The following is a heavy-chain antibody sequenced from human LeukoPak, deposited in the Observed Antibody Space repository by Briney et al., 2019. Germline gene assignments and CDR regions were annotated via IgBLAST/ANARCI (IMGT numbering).Heavy chain of an antibody. J-gene: IGHJ6*03. V-gene: IGHV3-74*01. CDR1: GFTFSSYW. CDR3: ARADCGGDCYYYYYYYMDV. D-gene: IGHD2-21*02. CDR2: IHSDGSIT. Sequence: GSLRLSCAASGFTFSSYWMHWVRQAPGKGLVWVSRIHSDGSITSYADSVKGRFTVSRDNAKNSLYLQMNSLRAEDTAVYYCARADCGGDCYYYYYYYMDVWGKGTTVTVSS.